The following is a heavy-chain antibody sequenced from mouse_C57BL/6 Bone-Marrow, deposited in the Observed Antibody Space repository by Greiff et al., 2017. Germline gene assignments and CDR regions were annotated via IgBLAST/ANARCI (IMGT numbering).Heavy chain of an antibody. J-gene: IGHJ2*01. Sequence: QVQLQQPGAELVMPGASVKLSCKASGYTFTSYWMHWVKQRPGQGLEWIGEIDPSDSYTNYNQKFKGKSTLTVDKSSSTAYMQLSSLTSEDSAVYYCARGGWLPFDYWGQGTTLTVSS. CDR3: ARGGWLPFDY. V-gene: IGHV1-69*01. D-gene: IGHD2-3*01. CDR1: GYTFTSYW. CDR2: IDPSDSYT.